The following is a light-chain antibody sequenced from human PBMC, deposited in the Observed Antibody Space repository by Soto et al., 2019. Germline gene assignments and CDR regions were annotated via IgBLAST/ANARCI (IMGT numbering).Light chain of an antibody. CDR1: SSDVGAHNF. CDR3: NSYTSSTNYV. J-gene: IGLJ1*01. Sequence: QSVLSHPASVSWSPGHLITISCSGSSSDVGAHNFVSWYQHHPGKAPKLMIYEVSNRPSGVSNRFSGSKSGNTASLTISGLQAEEEADYYCNSYTSSTNYVFGSGTKVTVL. CDR2: EVS. V-gene: IGLV2-14*01.